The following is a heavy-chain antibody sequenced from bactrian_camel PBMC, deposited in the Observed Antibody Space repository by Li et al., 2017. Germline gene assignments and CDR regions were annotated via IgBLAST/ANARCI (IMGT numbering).Heavy chain of an antibody. V-gene: IGHV3S55*01. CDR3: VADPSIRPKSTFSCARLF. D-gene: IGHD7*01. CDR1: GFTFHNSD. CDR2: VMSDGTT. J-gene: IGHJ4*01. Sequence: HVQLVESGGGSVQAGETLRLSCTASGFTFHNSDMGWYRQAPGNECVLVAGVMSDGTTYLADSVKGRFTISQDNAKKTVILQMNSLKPEDTAMYYCVADPSIRPKSTFSCARLFRGQGTQVTVS.